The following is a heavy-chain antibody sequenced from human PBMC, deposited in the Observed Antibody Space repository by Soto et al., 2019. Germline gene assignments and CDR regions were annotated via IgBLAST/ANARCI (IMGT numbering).Heavy chain of an antibody. V-gene: IGHV4-34*01. Sequence: PSETLSLTCAVYGGSFSGYYWSWIRQPPGKGLEWIGEINHSGSTNYNPSFKSRVTISVDTSKNQFSLKLSSVTAADTAVYYCARGLGDSSSWYFDYWGQGTLVTVSS. J-gene: IGHJ4*02. CDR1: GGSFSGYY. D-gene: IGHD6-13*01. CDR2: INHSGST. CDR3: ARGLGDSSSWYFDY.